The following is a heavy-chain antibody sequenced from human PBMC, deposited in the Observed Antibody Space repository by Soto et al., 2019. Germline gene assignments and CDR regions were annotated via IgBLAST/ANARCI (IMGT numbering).Heavy chain of an antibody. CDR3: ARLGSSSAEYYYYYMDV. CDR1: GYSFTSYW. D-gene: IGHD6-13*01. Sequence: GESLKISCKGSGYSFTSYWIGWVRQMPGKGLEWMGIIYPGDSDTRYSPSFQGQVTISADKSISTAYLQWSSLKASDTAMYYCARLGSSSAEYYYYYMDVRGKGTTVTVSS. J-gene: IGHJ6*03. CDR2: IYPGDSDT. V-gene: IGHV5-51*01.